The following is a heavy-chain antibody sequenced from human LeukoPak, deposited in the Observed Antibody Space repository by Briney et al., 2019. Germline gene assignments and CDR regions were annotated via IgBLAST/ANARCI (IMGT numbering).Heavy chain of an antibody. V-gene: IGHV4-59*01. J-gene: IGHJ6*03. CDR2: IYYGRST. D-gene: IGHD3-22*01. CDR1: GGSISSYY. Sequence: SETLSLTCTVSGGSISSYYWSWIRQPPGKGLEWIGYIYYGRSTNYNPSPKSRVTISVDTSKYQFFLKLSSVTAADTAVYYCARGRFDYYDSSGYYRPREYYYYYYYMDVWGKGTTVTMSS. CDR3: ARGRFDYYDSSGYYRPREYYYYYYYMDV.